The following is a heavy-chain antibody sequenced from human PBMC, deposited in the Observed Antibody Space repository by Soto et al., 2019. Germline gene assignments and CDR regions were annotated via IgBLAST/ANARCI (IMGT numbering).Heavy chain of an antibody. CDR1: GFTFSSYA. J-gene: IGHJ4*02. V-gene: IGHV3-30-3*01. Sequence: QVQLVESGGGVVQPGRSLRLSCAASGFTFSSYAMHWVRQAPGKGLEWVAVISYDGSNKYYADSVKGRFTISRDNSKNTLYLQMNSLRAEDTAVYYCARDLHSYFDYWGQGTLVTVSS. CDR3: ARDLHSYFDY. CDR2: ISYDGSNK.